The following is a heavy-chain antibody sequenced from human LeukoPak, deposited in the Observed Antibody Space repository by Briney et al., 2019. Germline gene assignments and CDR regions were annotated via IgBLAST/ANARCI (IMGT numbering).Heavy chain of an antibody. CDR3: ARDPKWGAFDI. J-gene: IGHJ3*02. CDR1: GGSISSYY. D-gene: IGHD7-27*01. CDR2: IYTSGST. V-gene: IGHV4-4*07. Sequence: SETLSLTCTVSGGSISSYYWSWIRQPPGKGLEWIGRIYTSGSTNYNPSLKSRVTISVDTSKNQFSLKLSSVTAADTAVYYCARDPKWGAFDIWGQGTMVTVSS.